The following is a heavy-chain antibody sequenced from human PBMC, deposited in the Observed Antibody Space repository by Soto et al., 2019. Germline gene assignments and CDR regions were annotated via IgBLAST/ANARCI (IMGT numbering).Heavy chain of an antibody. CDR1: CCASICYY. CDR2: IYYSGST. CDR3: ARSERDLLLMVS. J-gene: IGHJ5*02. D-gene: IGHD2-8*01. V-gene: IGHV4-59*12. Sequence: SDTLSLTFTFSCCASICYYWSWIRQPPGKGLQWIGYIYYSGSTYYNPSLKSRVTISVDTSKNQFSLKVSSVTAADTAVYYCARSERDLLLMVSWGQGTLVTVSS.